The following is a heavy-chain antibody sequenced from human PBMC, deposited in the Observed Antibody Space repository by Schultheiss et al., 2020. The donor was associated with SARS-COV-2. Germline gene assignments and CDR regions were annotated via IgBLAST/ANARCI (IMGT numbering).Heavy chain of an antibody. Sequence: ASVKVSCKASGYTFTSYGISWVRQAPGQGLEWMGWINAGNGNTKYSQKFQGRVTITRDTSASTAYMELSSLRSEDTAVYYCARRGKGTSQGITGTTWNYFDYWGQGTLVTVSS. J-gene: IGHJ4*02. CDR1: GYTFTSYG. CDR2: INAGNGNT. V-gene: IGHV1-3*01. CDR3: ARRGKGTSQGITGTTWNYFDY. D-gene: IGHD1-7*01.